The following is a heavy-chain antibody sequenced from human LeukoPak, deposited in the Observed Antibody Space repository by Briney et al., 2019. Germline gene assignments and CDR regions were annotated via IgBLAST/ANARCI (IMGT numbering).Heavy chain of an antibody. Sequence: AQVSCQASGSPFPSYYMHWVRQAPGHGPEWMGRINPNSGGTNYAQKFQRRVTMTRDTSISTAYIELSRLRSDVTAVYYCARDFLCSYYYYYYMDVWGKGTTVTVSS. D-gene: IGHD3-10*02. CDR2: INPNSGGT. CDR3: ARDFLCSYYYYYYMDV. CDR1: GSPFPSYY. V-gene: IGHV1-2*06. J-gene: IGHJ6*03.